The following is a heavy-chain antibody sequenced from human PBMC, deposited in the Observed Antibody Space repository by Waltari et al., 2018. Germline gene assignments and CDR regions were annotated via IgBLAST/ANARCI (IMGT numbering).Heavy chain of an antibody. CDR2: IYYSGST. CDR3: ALYFDWLLPFDY. V-gene: IGHV4-39*01. CDR1: GCSTSSSRCY. J-gene: IGHJ4*02. D-gene: IGHD3-9*01. Sequence: QLQLQESGPGLVKPSETLSLTRTVSGCSTSSSRCYWGWLRQPPGQGLEWIGSIYYSGSTYYNPSLKSRVTISVDTSKNQFSLKLSSVTAADTAVYYCALYFDWLLPFDYWGQGTLVTVSS.